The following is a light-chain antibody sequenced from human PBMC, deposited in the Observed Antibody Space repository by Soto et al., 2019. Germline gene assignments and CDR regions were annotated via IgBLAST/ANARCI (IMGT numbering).Light chain of an antibody. CDR3: QQLSL. J-gene: IGKJ5*01. CDR2: PAS. Sequence: IQLTQSPSSLSASVGDRVTITCRASQGISSYLAWYQQKPGKAPKLLIFPASTLQSGIPSRFSGSGSGTDFTLXISSLQPEDFATYYCQQLSLFGQGTRLEIK. V-gene: IGKV1-9*01. CDR1: QGISSY.